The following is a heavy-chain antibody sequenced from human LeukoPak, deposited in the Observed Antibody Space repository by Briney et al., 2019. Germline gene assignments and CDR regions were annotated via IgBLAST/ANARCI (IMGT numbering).Heavy chain of an antibody. J-gene: IGHJ4*02. CDR1: GFTFSSYG. CDR2: IRYDGSNK. D-gene: IGHD1-26*01. Sequence: PGRSLRLSCAASGFTFSSYGMHWVRQAPGKGLEWVAFIRYDGSNKYYADSVKGRFTISRDNSKNTLYLQMNSLRAEDTAAFYCTTDLWPIVGATDFDYWGQGTLVTVSS. CDR3: TTDLWPIVGATDFDY. V-gene: IGHV3-30*02.